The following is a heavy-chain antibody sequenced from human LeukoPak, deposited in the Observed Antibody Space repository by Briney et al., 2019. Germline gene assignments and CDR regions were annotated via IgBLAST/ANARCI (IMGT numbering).Heavy chain of an antibody. CDR2: MNPNSGNT. Sequence: ASVKVSCKASGYTFTSYGINWVRQATGQGLEWMGWMNPNSGNTGYAQKFQGRVTITRNTSISTAYMELSSLRSEDTAVYYCARRKLRTYNWFDPWGQGTLVTVSS. J-gene: IGHJ5*02. CDR3: ARRKLRTYNWFDP. V-gene: IGHV1-8*03. D-gene: IGHD4-17*01. CDR1: GYTFTSYG.